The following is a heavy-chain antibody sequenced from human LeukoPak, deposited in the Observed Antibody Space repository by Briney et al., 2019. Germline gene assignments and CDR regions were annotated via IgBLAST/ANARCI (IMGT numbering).Heavy chain of an antibody. Sequence: SETLSLTCSVSGDSISSSYWSWIRQPPGKGLEWIGFIYYTGSTNYNPSLKSRVTISVDTSKNQFSLKLSSVTAADTAVYYCARRGRNSSGWQDYLWGQGTLVTVSS. CDR1: GDSISSSY. J-gene: IGHJ4*02. CDR3: ARRGRNSSGWQDYL. V-gene: IGHV4-59*01. D-gene: IGHD6-25*01. CDR2: IYYTGST.